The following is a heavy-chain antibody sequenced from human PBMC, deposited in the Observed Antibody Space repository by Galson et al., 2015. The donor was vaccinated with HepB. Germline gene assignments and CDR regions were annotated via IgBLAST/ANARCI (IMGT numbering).Heavy chain of an antibody. CDR3: ARGPISGYHGWVKTTLRPLSLDY. D-gene: IGHD5-12*01. CDR1: GGTFSSYT. Sequence: SVKVSCKASGGTFSSYTISWVRQAPGQGLEWMGRIIPILDITRSAQKFQGRVTITADKSTSSAYMELSSLRSEDTAVYYCARGPISGYHGWVKTTLRPLSLDYWGQGTLVTISS. J-gene: IGHJ4*02. V-gene: IGHV1-69*02. CDR2: IIPILDIT.